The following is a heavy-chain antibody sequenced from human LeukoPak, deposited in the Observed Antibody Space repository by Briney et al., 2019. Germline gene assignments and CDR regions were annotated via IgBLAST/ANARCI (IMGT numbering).Heavy chain of an antibody. Sequence: SETLSLTCAVYGGSFSGYYWSWIRQPPGKGLEWIGEINHSGSTNYNPSLKSRVTISVDTSKNQFSLKLSSVTAADTAVYYCARGPLYFDYWGQGTQVTVSS. J-gene: IGHJ4*02. V-gene: IGHV4-34*01. CDR1: GGSFSGYY. CDR3: ARGPLYFDY. CDR2: INHSGST.